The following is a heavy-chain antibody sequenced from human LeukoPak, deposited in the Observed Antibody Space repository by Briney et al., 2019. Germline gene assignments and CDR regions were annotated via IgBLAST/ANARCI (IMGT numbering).Heavy chain of an antibody. V-gene: IGHV1-24*01. D-gene: IGHD6-13*01. Sequence: ASVKVSCKVSGYTLTELSMHWVRQAPGKGLEWMGGFDPEDGETIYAQKLQGRVTMTTDTSTSTAYMELRSLRSDDTAVYYCARGRHSSSWYYYYYYMDVWGKGTTVTVSS. CDR1: GYTLTELS. J-gene: IGHJ6*03. CDR3: ARGRHSSSWYYYYYYMDV. CDR2: FDPEDGET.